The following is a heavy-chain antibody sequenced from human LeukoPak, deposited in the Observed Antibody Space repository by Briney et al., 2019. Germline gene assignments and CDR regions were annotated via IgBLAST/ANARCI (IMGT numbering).Heavy chain of an antibody. CDR3: AKDWRSSGHDAFDI. Sequence: GRSLRLSCAASGFTFSSYAMHWVRQAPGKGLEWVAFIRYDGSNKYYAASVKGRFTISRDNSKNTLYLQMNSLRTEDTAVYYCAKDWRSSGHDAFDIWGQGTMVTVSS. D-gene: IGHD6-19*01. V-gene: IGHV3-30*02. CDR2: IRYDGSNK. CDR1: GFTFSSYA. J-gene: IGHJ3*02.